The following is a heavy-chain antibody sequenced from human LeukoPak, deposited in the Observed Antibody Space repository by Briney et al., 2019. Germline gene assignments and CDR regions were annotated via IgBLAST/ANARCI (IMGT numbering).Heavy chain of an antibody. V-gene: IGHV1-18*01. CDR3: TRGPLAVAGSPLFY. CDR2: ISAYNGNT. J-gene: IGHJ4*02. CDR1: GYTSTSYG. Sequence: ASVKVSCKASGYTSTSYGISWVRQAPGQGLEWMGWISAYNGNTNYAQKLQGRVTMTTDTSTSTAYMELRSLRSDDTAVYYCTRGPLAVAGSPLFYWGQGTLVTVSS. D-gene: IGHD6-13*01.